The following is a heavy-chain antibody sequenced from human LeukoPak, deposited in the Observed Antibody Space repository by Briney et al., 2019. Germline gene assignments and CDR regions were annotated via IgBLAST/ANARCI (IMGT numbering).Heavy chain of an antibody. J-gene: IGHJ4*02. CDR2: FDPEDGET. V-gene: IGHV1-24*01. CDR1: LYTLTELS. Sequence: ASVKVSCKLSLYTLTELSMQWVRQAPGEGLEWTGGFDPEDGETIYAQKFQGRVTMTEDTSTDTAYMELSSLRSGDTAVYYCATGGRGCSSSLQTFDYWGQGTLVTVSS. CDR3: ATGGRGCSSSLQTFDY. D-gene: IGHD6-6*01.